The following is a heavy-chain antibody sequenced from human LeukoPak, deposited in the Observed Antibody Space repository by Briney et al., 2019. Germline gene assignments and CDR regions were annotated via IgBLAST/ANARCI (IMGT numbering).Heavy chain of an antibody. D-gene: IGHD5-18*01. Sequence: SETLSLTCTVSGGSITSYYWSWIRQPPGRGLEWIGYLFHSGTRRYNPSLKSRVTISADTTKNQIFLTLNSTTAADTAIYYCAREAQGHNYGQYYFDSWGPGTLVTVSS. CDR2: LFHSGTR. J-gene: IGHJ4*02. CDR1: GGSITSYY. V-gene: IGHV4-59*12. CDR3: AREAQGHNYGQYYFDS.